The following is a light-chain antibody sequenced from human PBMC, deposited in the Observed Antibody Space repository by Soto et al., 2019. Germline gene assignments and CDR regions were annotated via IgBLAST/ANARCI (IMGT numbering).Light chain of an antibody. CDR2: GAS. CDR3: QQYNTYST. J-gene: IGKJ5*01. Sequence: EIVMTQSPATLSVSPGEGATLAWRASQTVRSSYLAWYQQKPGQAPRLLIYGASIRATGIPDRFSGSGSGTDFTLTISRLEPEDFATYYCQQYNTYSTFGQGTRLQIK. V-gene: IGKV3-20*01. CDR1: QTVRSSY.